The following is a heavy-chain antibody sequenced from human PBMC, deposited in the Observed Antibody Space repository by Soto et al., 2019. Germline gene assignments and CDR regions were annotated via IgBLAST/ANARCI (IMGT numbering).Heavy chain of an antibody. V-gene: IGHV4-30-4*01. CDR1: GGSISSGDYY. D-gene: IGHD4-17*01. Sequence: PSETLSLTCTVSGGSISSGDYYWSWIRQPPGKGLEWIGYIYYSGSTYYNPSLKSRVTISVDTSKNQFSLKLSSVTAADTAVYYCAREGATVVYHFDYWGQGTLVTVSS. CDR2: IYYSGST. CDR3: AREGATVVYHFDY. J-gene: IGHJ4*02.